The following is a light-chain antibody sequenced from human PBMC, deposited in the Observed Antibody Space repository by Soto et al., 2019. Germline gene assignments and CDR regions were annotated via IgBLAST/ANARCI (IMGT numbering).Light chain of an antibody. Sequence: EIVLTQSPGTLSLSPGERATLSCRASQRVSSNYLAWYQQKPGQAPRLLIYGASTRVTGIPDRFSGSGSGTDFTLTISRLEPEDFAVHYCQQYGSSPFGGGTKVDIK. CDR3: QQYGSSP. CDR1: QRVSSNY. V-gene: IGKV3-20*01. CDR2: GAS. J-gene: IGKJ4*01.